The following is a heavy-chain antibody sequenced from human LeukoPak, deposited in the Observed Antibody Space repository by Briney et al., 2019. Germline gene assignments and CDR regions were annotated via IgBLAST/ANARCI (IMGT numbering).Heavy chain of an antibody. J-gene: IGHJ3*02. Sequence: PGGSLRLSCAASGFTFSNYAMHWVRQAPGKGLEWMAVVAYDGTNKYYADSVKGRFTISRDNSKSTLYLQMNSLRPEDTAVYYCARALSDYTNYVGANLYAFDIWGQGTMVTVSS. D-gene: IGHD4-11*01. CDR3: ARALSDYTNYVGANLYAFDI. CDR1: GFTFSNYA. CDR2: VAYDGTNK. V-gene: IGHV3-30-3*01.